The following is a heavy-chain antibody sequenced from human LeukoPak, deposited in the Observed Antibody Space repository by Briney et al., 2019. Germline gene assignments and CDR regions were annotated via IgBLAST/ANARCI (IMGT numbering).Heavy chain of an antibody. CDR2: IWYDGSNK. Sequence: GGSLRLSCAASGFRFSGNGMHWVRQAPGKGLEWVAVIWYDGSNKYYADSVKGRFTISRDNSKNTLYLQMNSLRAEDTAVYYCAKDHPDDSSGYHDYWGQGTLVTVSS. D-gene: IGHD3-22*01. J-gene: IGHJ4*02. CDR1: GFRFSGNG. V-gene: IGHV3-33*06. CDR3: AKDHPDDSSGYHDY.